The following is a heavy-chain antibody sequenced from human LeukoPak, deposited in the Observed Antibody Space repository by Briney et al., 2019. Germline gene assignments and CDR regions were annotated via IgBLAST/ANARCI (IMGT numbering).Heavy chain of an antibody. V-gene: IGHV4-34*01. CDR2: INHSGST. CDR1: GGSFSGYY. CDR3: ARLRVYSRCFDY. J-gene: IGHJ4*02. Sequence: SETLSLTCAVYGGSFSGYYWSWIRQPPGKGLEWIGEINHSGSTNYNPSLKSRVTISVDTSKNQFSLKLSSVTAADTAVYYCARLRVYSRCFDYWGQGTLVTVSS. D-gene: IGHD6-13*01.